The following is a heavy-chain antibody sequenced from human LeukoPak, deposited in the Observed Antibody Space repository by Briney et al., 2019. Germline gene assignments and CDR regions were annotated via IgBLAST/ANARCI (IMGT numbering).Heavy chain of an antibody. V-gene: IGHV1-69*02. CDR3: ARARKDYDFWSGYSPFDY. Sequence: SVKVSCKASGGTFSSYTISWVRQAPGQGLEWMGRIIPIPGIANYAQKFQGRVTITADKSTSTAYMELSSLRSEDTAVYYCARARKDYDFWSGYSPFDYWGQGTLVTVSS. D-gene: IGHD3-3*01. J-gene: IGHJ4*02. CDR1: GGTFSSYT. CDR2: IIPIPGIA.